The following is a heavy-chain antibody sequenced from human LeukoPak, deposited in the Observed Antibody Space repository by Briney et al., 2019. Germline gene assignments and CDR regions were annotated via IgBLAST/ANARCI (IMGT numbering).Heavy chain of an antibody. Sequence: GGSLRLSCAASGFTFSNYGMHWVRQAPGKGLEWVVVISYDGSNKYYADSVKGRFTISRDNSKNTLYLQMNSLRAEDTAVYYCARGIAAAGAFDYWGQGTLVTVSS. CDR3: ARGIAAAGAFDY. J-gene: IGHJ4*02. D-gene: IGHD6-13*01. V-gene: IGHV3-30*03. CDR1: GFTFSNYG. CDR2: ISYDGSNK.